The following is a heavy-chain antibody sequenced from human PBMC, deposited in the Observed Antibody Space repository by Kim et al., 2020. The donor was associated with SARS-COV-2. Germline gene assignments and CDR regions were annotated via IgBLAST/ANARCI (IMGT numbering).Heavy chain of an antibody. CDR2: IASSGTTT. D-gene: IGHD6-13*01. CDR1: GFRFSYYE. J-gene: IGHJ6*02. CDR3: VREAGYSTTWGYNYGLDV. V-gene: IGHV3-48*03. Sequence: GGSLRLSCAASGFRFSYYEMNWVRQAPGMGLEWVSYIASSGTTTYYADSVKGRFTISRDNAKNSLFLQMDSLRAEDTARYYCVREAGYSTTWGYNYGLDVWGQGTTVTVSS.